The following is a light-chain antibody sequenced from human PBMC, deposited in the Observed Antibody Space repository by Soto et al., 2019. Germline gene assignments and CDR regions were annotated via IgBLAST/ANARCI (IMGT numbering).Light chain of an antibody. CDR3: QQRSTWPWT. CDR1: QTVGY. J-gene: IGKJ1*01. V-gene: IGKV3-11*01. CDR2: DAS. Sequence: EVVLTQSPATLSLSPGERATLSCRASQTVGYLAWYQQKPGQAPRLLIYDASRRATGIPARFSGSGSATDFILTVSSLEPEDFAVYYCQQRSTWPWTFGQGTKVEVK.